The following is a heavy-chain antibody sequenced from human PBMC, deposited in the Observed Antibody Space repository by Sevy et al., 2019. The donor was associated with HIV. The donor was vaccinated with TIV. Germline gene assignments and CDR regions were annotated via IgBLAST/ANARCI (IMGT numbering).Heavy chain of an antibody. Sequence: GGSLRLSCIGSGFSFSYYGIHWVRQSPGKGLDWVALISHDGINEYYADSVKGRFTISRDNSKNTVYLEMNSLRNVDMAIYFCANAYSGSYSHSYLYALDVWGQGTTVTVSS. D-gene: IGHD1-26*01. V-gene: IGHV3-30*18. CDR1: GFSFSYYG. J-gene: IGHJ6*02. CDR3: ANAYSGSYSHSYLYALDV. CDR2: ISHDGINE.